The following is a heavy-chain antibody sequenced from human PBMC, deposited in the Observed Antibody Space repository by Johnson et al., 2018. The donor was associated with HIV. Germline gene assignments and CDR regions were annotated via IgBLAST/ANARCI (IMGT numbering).Heavy chain of an antibody. Sequence: QVQLVESGGGLVKPGGSLRLSCVASGFSLSDYYMSWIRQAPGKGLEWISFMSSSGSTIYHAESVKGRFTISRDNAKNSLYLQMNSLRVEDTAVYYCAREGAPSARDFGACDIWGQGTMVTGSS. V-gene: IGHV3-11*04. CDR2: MSSSGSTI. CDR1: GFSLSDYY. J-gene: IGHJ3*02. D-gene: IGHD1-26*01. CDR3: AREGAPSARDFGACDI.